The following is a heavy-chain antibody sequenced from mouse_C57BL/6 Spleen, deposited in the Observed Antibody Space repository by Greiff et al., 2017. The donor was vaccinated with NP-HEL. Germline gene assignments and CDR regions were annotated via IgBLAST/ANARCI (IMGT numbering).Heavy chain of an antibody. D-gene: IGHD1-1*01. J-gene: IGHJ4*01. Sequence: EVKLVESGEGLVKPGGSLKLSCAASGFTFSSYAMSWVRQTPEKRLEWVAYISSGGDYIYYADTVKGRFTISRDNARNTLYLQMSSLKSEDTAMYYCTRRGDYYGSSYAMDYWGQGTSVTVSS. V-gene: IGHV5-9-1*02. CDR2: ISSGGDYI. CDR3: TRRGDYYGSSYAMDY. CDR1: GFTFSSYA.